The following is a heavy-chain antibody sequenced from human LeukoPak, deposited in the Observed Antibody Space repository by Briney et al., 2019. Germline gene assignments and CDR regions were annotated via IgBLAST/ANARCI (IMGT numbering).Heavy chain of an antibody. CDR3: ARAALEWLSVDY. D-gene: IGHD3-3*01. J-gene: IGHJ4*02. CDR2: ISSSSSYI. Sequence: GGSLRLSCAASGFTFSSYSMNWVRQAPGKGLEWVSSISSSSSYIYYADSVKGRFTISRDNAKNSLYLQMNSLRAEDTAVYYCARAALEWLSVDYWGQGTLVTVSS. V-gene: IGHV3-21*01. CDR1: GFTFSSYS.